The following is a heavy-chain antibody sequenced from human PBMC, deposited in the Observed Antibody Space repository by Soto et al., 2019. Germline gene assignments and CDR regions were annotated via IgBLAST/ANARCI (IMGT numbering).Heavy chain of an antibody. CDR1: GFTFSSYG. CDR3: AKEAGYCSGGSCYGFGFDY. Sequence: PGGSLRLSCAASGFTFSSYGMHWFRQAPGKGLEWVAVISYDGSNKYYADSVKGRFTISRDNSKNTLYLQMNSLRAEDTAVYYCAKEAGYCSGGSCYGFGFDYWGQGTLVTVSS. CDR2: ISYDGSNK. D-gene: IGHD2-15*01. V-gene: IGHV3-30*18. J-gene: IGHJ4*02.